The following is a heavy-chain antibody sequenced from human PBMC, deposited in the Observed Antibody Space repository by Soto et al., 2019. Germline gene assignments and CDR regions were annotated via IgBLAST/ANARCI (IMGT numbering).Heavy chain of an antibody. CDR2: ISGSGDST. J-gene: IGHJ1*01. V-gene: IGHV3-23*01. D-gene: IGHD6-19*01. CDR3: AKGVPGIAVAGTGYFQH. CDR1: GFTFSSYA. Sequence: PGGSLRLSCAASGFTFSSYAMSWVRQAPGKGLEWVSGISGSGDSTYYADSVKGRFTISRDNSKNTLYLQMKSLRAEDTAVYYCAKGVPGIAVAGTGYFQHWGQGTLVTVSS.